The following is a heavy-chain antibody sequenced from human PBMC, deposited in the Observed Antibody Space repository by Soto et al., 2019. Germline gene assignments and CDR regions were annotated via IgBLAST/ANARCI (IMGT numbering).Heavy chain of an antibody. Sequence: QVQLVQSGAEVKKPGSSVKVSCKAPGGTFSSYAISWVRQAPGQGLEWMGGIIPIFGTANYAQKFQGRLTMTADESTSTGYMELSRLRSEDTAVYYCARSQGGSSSLDIYYYYYYGMDVWGQGTTVTVSS. J-gene: IGHJ6*02. CDR1: GGTFSSYA. CDR2: IIPIFGTA. D-gene: IGHD2-15*01. CDR3: ARSQGGSSSLDIYYYYYYGMDV. V-gene: IGHV1-69*01.